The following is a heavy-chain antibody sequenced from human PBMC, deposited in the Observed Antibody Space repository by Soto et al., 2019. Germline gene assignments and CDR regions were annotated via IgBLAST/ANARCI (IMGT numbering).Heavy chain of an antibody. CDR2: IYPGDSDT. D-gene: IGHD5-12*01. Sequence: GESLKISCKGSGYSFTSYWIGWVRQMPGKGLEWMGIIYPGDSDTRYSPSFQGQVTISADKSISAAYLQWSSLKASDTAMYYCARGPVDIVATPDYWGQGTLVTVSS. CDR1: GYSFTSYW. CDR3: ARGPVDIVATPDY. V-gene: IGHV5-51*01. J-gene: IGHJ4*02.